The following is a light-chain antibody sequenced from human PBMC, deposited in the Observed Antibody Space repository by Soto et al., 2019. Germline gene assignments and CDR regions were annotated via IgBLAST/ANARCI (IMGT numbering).Light chain of an antibody. J-gene: IGKJ5*01. CDR3: QQYDNSPIT. V-gene: IGKV3-20*01. Sequence: EIVLTQSPGTLSLSPGERSSLSCGASQSIISSFLAWYQQKPGQAPRLLIYGASSRATGIPDRFSGTGSETDFTLTISRLEPEDFAVYYCQQYDNSPITFGQGTRLEIK. CDR2: GAS. CDR1: QSIISSF.